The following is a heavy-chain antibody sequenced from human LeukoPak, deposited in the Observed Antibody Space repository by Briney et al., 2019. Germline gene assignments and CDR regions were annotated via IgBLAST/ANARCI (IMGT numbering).Heavy chain of an antibody. J-gene: IGHJ4*02. D-gene: IGHD2-8*01. CDR1: GFTFSSYA. CDR3: ATLVIGMVYATDY. V-gene: IGHV3-30*04. CDR2: ISYDGSNK. Sequence: TGGSLRLSCAASGFTFSSYAMHWVRQAPGKGLEWVAVISYDGSNKYYADSVKGRFTISRDNSKNTLYLQMNSLRAEDTAVYYCATLVIGMVYATDYWGQGTLVTVSS.